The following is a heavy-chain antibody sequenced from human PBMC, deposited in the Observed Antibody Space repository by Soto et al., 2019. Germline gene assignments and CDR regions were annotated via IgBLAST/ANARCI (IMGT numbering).Heavy chain of an antibody. V-gene: IGHV5-51*01. CDR3: ARHTLSVDTANWFDP. D-gene: IGHD5-18*01. Sequence: PXESLKVACQCSGYSFTSYWIGLVLQMPGKGLEWMGIIYPGDSDTRYSPSFQGQVTISADKSISTAYLQWSSLKASDTAMYYCARHTLSVDTANWFDPWGQGTLVTVSS. CDR2: IYPGDSDT. CDR1: GYSFTSYW. J-gene: IGHJ5*02.